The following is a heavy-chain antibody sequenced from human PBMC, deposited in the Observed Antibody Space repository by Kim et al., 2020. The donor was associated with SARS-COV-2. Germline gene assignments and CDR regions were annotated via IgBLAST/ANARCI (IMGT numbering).Heavy chain of an antibody. CDR3: TRDRGYYDSSGPYPL. V-gene: IGHV3-49*04. CDR2: IRSKAYGGTT. CDR1: GFTFGDYA. Sequence: GGSLRLSCTASGFTFGDYAMSWVRQAPGKGLEWVGFIRSKAYGGTTEYAASVKGRFTISRDDSKSIAYLQMNSLKTEDTAVYYCTRDRGYYDSSGPYPLWGQGTLVTVSS. D-gene: IGHD3-22*01. J-gene: IGHJ4*02.